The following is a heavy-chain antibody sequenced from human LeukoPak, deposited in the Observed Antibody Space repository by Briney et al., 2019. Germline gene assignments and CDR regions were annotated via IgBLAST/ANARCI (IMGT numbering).Heavy chain of an antibody. CDR2: ISAYNGNT. CDR3: ARDPRYGSGSSGYYMDV. V-gene: IGHV1-18*01. D-gene: IGHD3-10*01. J-gene: IGHJ6*03. Sequence: GASVKVSCKASGYTFTSYGISWVRQAPGQGLEWMGWISAYNGNTNYAQKLQGRVTITTDTSTSTAYMELRSLRSDDTAVYYCARDPRYGSGSSGYYMDVWGKGTTVTISS. CDR1: GYTFTSYG.